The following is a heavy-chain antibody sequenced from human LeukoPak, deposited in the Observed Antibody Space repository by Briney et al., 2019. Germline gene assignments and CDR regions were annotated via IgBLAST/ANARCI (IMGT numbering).Heavy chain of an antibody. J-gene: IGHJ4*02. D-gene: IGHD3-10*01. V-gene: IGHV3-21*04. CDR2: ISSSSSYI. Sequence: GGSLRLSCAASGFTFSSYSMNWVRQAPGKGLEWVSSISSSSSYIYYADSVKGRFTISRDNAKNSLYLQMNSLRAEDMALYYCAKDKGYYYGSGSYLDYWGQGTLVTVSS. CDR1: GFTFSSYS. CDR3: AKDKGYYYGSGSYLDY.